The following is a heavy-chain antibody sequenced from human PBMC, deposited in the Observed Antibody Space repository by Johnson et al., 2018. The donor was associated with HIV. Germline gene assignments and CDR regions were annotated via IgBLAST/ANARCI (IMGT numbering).Heavy chain of an antibody. CDR1: GFIFSSYD. CDR3: ARAKRDYYGSGGVGAFDI. CDR2: IGTAGDT. Sequence: VQLVESGGGLVQPGGSLRLSCAASGFIFSSYDMHWVRQATGRGLEWVSGIGTAGDTYYPGSVKGRFTISSENAKNSLYLQMDSLRAGDTALYYCARAKRDYYGSGGVGAFDIWAKGQWSPSLQ. D-gene: IGHD3-10*01. J-gene: IGHJ3*02. V-gene: IGHV3-13*01.